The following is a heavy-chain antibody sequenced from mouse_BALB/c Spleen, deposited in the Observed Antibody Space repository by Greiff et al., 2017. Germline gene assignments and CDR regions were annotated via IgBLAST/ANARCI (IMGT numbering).Heavy chain of an antibody. CDR3: SMGRGDDYFAY. CDR2: IYPSDSYT. V-gene: IGHV1-69*02. D-gene: IGHD1-1*01. CDR1: GYTFTSYW. J-gene: IGHJ2*01. Sequence: QVQLLEPGAELVRPGASVKLSCKASGYTFTSYWIHWVKQRPGQGLEWIGYIYPSDSYTNYTQKFKDKATLTVDKSSSTAYMQLSSPTSENTAVDYYSMGRGDDYFAYGGQGTTLTVSA.